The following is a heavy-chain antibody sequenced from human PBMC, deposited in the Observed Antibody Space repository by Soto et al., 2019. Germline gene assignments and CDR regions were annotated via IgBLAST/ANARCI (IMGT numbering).Heavy chain of an antibody. Sequence: EVQVVESGGGLVKPGGSRRLSCAASGFTFSDAWMNWVRQAPGKGLEWVGRVKSERDGGTRDYAAAVKGRFIISRDDSENILNLQMSSLKIGDTGIYYCTVYVIGVYFTTFDYWGQGSLVTVSS. J-gene: IGHJ4*02. D-gene: IGHD1-1*01. CDR1: GFTFSDAW. CDR2: VKSERDGGTR. CDR3: TVYVIGVYFTTFDY. V-gene: IGHV3-15*07.